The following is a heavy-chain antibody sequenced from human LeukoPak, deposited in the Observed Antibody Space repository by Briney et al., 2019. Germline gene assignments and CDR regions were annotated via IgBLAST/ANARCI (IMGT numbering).Heavy chain of an antibody. CDR2: ISSNGGST. J-gene: IGHJ6*02. Sequence: GGSLRLSCAASGFTFSSYAMHWVRQAPGKGLEYVSPISSNGGSTYYANSVKGRFTISRDNSKNTLYLQMGSLRAEDMAVYYCARDWAAATYYGMDVWGQGTTVTVSS. CDR1: GFTFSSYA. D-gene: IGHD6-13*01. V-gene: IGHV3-64*01. CDR3: ARDWAAATYYGMDV.